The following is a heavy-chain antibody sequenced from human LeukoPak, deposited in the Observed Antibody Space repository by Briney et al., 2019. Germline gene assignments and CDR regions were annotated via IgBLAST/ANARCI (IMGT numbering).Heavy chain of an antibody. CDR2: INPGDSDT. Sequence: GESLKISCKGSGYNFASYWTGWVRQMPGKGLEWMGNINPGDSDTRYSPSFQSQVTMTVDKSINTAYLHWSSLKASDTAMYYCTRYQVPPGRDYFDYWGQGTLVTVSS. CDR3: TRYQVPPGRDYFDY. J-gene: IGHJ4*02. D-gene: IGHD2-2*01. V-gene: IGHV5-51*01. CDR1: GYNFASYW.